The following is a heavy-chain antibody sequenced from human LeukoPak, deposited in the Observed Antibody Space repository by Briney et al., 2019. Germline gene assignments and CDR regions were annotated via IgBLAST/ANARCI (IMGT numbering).Heavy chain of an antibody. CDR3: ARSFVGTRKRNDY. D-gene: IGHD2-21*01. V-gene: IGHV1-8*01. CDR1: GYTFSSYD. Sequence: GASVKVSCKASGYTFSSYDINWVRQATGQGLESMGWMNPNSGNTGYAQRFQGRVTMTRSTSISTAYMELSSLTSDDTAVYYCARSFVGTRKRNDYWGQGTLVTVSS. J-gene: IGHJ4*02. CDR2: MNPNSGNT.